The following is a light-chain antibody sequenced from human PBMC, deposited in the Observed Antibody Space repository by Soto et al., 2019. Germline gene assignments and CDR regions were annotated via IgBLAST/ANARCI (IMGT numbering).Light chain of an antibody. CDR1: QYINTR. CDR3: HQRQSWPRT. V-gene: IGKV3-11*01. CDR2: QTS. Sequence: ILLTQSPATLSSFPGDRVTLSCRASQYINTRLAWYQHRPGQAPRLLIYQTSIRAAGIPARFSASGSGTDFTLTISDVQPEDFALYYCHQRQSWPRTFGQGTKVDNK. J-gene: IGKJ1*01.